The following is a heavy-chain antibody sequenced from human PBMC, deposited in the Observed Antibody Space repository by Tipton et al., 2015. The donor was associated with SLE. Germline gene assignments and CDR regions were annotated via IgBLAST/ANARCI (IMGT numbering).Heavy chain of an antibody. J-gene: IGHJ6*03. CDR2: IVYDGSKK. CDR3: AKDRGEDNYYYMDV. V-gene: IGHV3-30*02. CDR1: GFTFGPYG. D-gene: IGHD3-3*01. Sequence: SLRLSCAASGFTFGPYGMHWVRQAPGKGLEWVAFIVYDGSKKYYADSVKGRFTISRDNSKNTLSLQMNSLRAEDTAVYYCAKDRGEDNYYYMDVWGKGTTVTVSS.